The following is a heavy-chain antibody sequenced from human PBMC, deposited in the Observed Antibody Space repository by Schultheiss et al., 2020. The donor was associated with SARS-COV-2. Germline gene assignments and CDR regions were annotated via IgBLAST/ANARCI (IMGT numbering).Heavy chain of an antibody. D-gene: IGHD2-2*03. V-gene: IGHV3-30*12. CDR3: VRDSGYCSSTRCYGDGTFDY. Sequence: GGSLRLSCAASGFTFSSYGMHWVRQAPGKGLEWVAVISYDGSNKYYADSVKGRFTISRDNSKNTLYLQMNSLRAEDTALYHCVRDSGYCSSTRCYGDGTFDYWGQGTLVTVSS. CDR2: ISYDGSNK. CDR1: GFTFSSYG. J-gene: IGHJ4*02.